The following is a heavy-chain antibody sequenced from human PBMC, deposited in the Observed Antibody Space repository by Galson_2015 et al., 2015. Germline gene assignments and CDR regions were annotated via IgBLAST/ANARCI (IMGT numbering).Heavy chain of an antibody. Sequence: LRLSCAASGFTFSSYGMHWVRQAPGKGLEWVAVIWYDGNNINYADSVKGRFTISRDNSKNTLYLQMNSLRAEDTAVYYCVRDRGYCSGGSCYSGGMDVWGQGTTVTVSS. CDR1: GFTFSSYG. V-gene: IGHV3-33*01. CDR2: IWYDGNNI. CDR3: VRDRGYCSGGSCYSGGMDV. J-gene: IGHJ6*02. D-gene: IGHD2-15*01.